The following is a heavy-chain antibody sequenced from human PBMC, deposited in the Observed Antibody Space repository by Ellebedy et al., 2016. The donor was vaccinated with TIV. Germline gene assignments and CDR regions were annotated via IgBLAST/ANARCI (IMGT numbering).Heavy chain of an antibody. CDR1: GFTFNSYS. J-gene: IGHJ4*02. CDR2: IGRTSSYI. Sequence: GESLKISCVVSGFTFNSYSMNWVRQAPGKGLEWFSSIGRTSSYIYYADSVKGRLTISRDNAKNSLFLQMNSLRAEDTAVYYCARGGELGEWGQGTLVTVSS. V-gene: IGHV3-21*01. CDR3: ARGGELGE. D-gene: IGHD3-16*01.